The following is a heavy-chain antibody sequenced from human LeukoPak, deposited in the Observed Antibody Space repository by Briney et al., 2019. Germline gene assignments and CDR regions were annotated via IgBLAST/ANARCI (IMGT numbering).Heavy chain of an antibody. Sequence: GSLRLSCAVSGFTLSNYGMSWVRQAPGKGLEWVAGISGSGGSTNYADSVKGRFTISRDNPKNTLYLQMNSLRAEDTAVYFCAKRGVVIRVILVGFHKEAYYFDSWGQGALVIVSS. D-gene: IGHD3-22*01. CDR3: AKRGVVIRVILVGFHKEAYYFDS. CDR2: ISGSGGST. V-gene: IGHV3-23*01. J-gene: IGHJ4*02. CDR1: GFTLSNYG.